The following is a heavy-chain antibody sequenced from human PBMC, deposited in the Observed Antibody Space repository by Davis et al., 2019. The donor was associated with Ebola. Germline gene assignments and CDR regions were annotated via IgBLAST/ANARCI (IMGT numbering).Heavy chain of an antibody. J-gene: IGHJ4*02. CDR2: ISSRSSYI. D-gene: IGHD6-6*01. CDR3: ARVSSSGDFDY. CDR1: GFTFSSYA. Sequence: GESLKISCAASGFTFSSYAMHWVRQGPGKGLEWVSSISSRSSYIYYADSVKGRFTISRDNSKNTLYLQMNSLRAEDTAVYYCARVSSSGDFDYWGRGTVVTVSS. V-gene: IGHV3-21*01.